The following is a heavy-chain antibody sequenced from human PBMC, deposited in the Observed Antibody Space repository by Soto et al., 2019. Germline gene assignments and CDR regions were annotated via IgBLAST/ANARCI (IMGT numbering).Heavy chain of an antibody. D-gene: IGHD6-19*01. V-gene: IGHV4-59*01. CDR3: ASRGDQWLIRPFDS. CDR1: GGSISHYY. CDR2: IFYSGNS. Sequence: PSETLSLTCSVSGGSISHYYWSWIRQSPGKGLEWIGFIFYSGNSNYNPSLKSRVSMSVDMSKNQFSLKLTSVTAADTAMYYCASRGDQWLIRPFDSWGQGTLVTVSS. J-gene: IGHJ4*02.